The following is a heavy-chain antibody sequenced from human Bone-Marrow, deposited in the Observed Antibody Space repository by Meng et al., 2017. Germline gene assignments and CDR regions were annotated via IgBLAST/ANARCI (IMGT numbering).Heavy chain of an antibody. D-gene: IGHD5-18*01. Sequence: QRELQQWGAGLLKRSETLSLTWAVYGGSFSGYYWSWIRQPPGKGLEWIGEINHSGSTNYNPSLTSRVTISVDTSKNQFSLKLSSVTAADTAVYYCARGSWLQLWLQDYWGQGTLVTVSS. CDR3: ARGSWLQLWLQDY. J-gene: IGHJ4*02. CDR1: GGSFSGYY. CDR2: INHSGST. V-gene: IGHV4-34*01.